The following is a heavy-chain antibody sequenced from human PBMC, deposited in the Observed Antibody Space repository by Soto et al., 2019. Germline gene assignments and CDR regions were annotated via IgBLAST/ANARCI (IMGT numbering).Heavy chain of an antibody. J-gene: IGHJ3*02. CDR1: GFSLSTSGES. CDR3: VHMGEAYSSSWIPSWAFDI. D-gene: IGHD6-13*01. CDR2: IYWDDDK. V-gene: IGHV2-5*02. Sequence: FGPTLVSPTQPLALTCTSPGFSLSTSGESVGWIRQPPGKALEWLALIYWDDDKRYSPSLKSRLTITNDTSKNQVVLTMTNMDPVDTATYYCVHMGEAYSSSWIPSWAFDIWGQGTMVTVSS.